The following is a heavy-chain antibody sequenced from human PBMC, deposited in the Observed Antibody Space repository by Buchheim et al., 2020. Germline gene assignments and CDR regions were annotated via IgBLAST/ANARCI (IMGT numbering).Heavy chain of an antibody. V-gene: IGHV4-39*01. CDR3: ARTPYFSDSSGYSH. CDR1: GGSISDSHYY. Sequence: QLQLQESGPGLVKPSETLSLTCTVSGGSISDSHYYWGWIRQPPGKGLEWIGNVFYSGNTYYTPSLKSRLTISVHTSNNQFSLKLSSVTAADTALYFCARTPYFSDSSGYSHWGLGTL. CDR2: VFYSGNT. D-gene: IGHD3-22*01. J-gene: IGHJ4*02.